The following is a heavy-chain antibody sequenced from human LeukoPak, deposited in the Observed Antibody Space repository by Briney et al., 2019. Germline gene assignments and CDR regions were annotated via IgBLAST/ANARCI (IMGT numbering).Heavy chain of an antibody. Sequence: SETLSLTCTVSGGSLSSGDYYWSWIRQPPGTGLEWIGYIYYSGSTYYNPSLKSRVTISVDTSKNQFSLKLSSVTAADTAVYYCARVELYYDFWSGYYTRYYFDYWGQGTLVTVSS. J-gene: IGHJ4*02. CDR3: ARVELYYDFWSGYYTRYYFDY. V-gene: IGHV4-30-4*01. CDR2: IYYSGST. D-gene: IGHD3-3*01. CDR1: GGSLSSGDYY.